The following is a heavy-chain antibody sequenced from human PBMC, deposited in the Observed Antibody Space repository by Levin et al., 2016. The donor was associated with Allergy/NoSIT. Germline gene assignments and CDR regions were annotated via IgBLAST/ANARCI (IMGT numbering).Heavy chain of an antibody. CDR3: SPFWSGYYAS. J-gene: IGHJ4*02. Sequence: VRQAPGKGLEWVANIKQDGSEKYYVDSVKGRFTISRDNAENSVYLQMNSLRAEDTAVYYCSPFWSGYYASWGQGTLVTVSS. D-gene: IGHD3-3*01. V-gene: IGHV3-7*01. CDR2: IKQDGSEK.